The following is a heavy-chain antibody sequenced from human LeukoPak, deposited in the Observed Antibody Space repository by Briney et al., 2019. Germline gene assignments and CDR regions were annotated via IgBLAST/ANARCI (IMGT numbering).Heavy chain of an antibody. CDR2: IKQDGSEK. Sequence: GGSLRLSCAASGFTFNSYWMSWVRQAQGKGLEWVANIKQDGSEKYNVDSVKGRFTISRDNAKNSLYLQMNSLRAEDTAVYYCARVSPPLTYYYYYYYMDVWGKGTTVTVSS. J-gene: IGHJ6*03. V-gene: IGHV3-7*01. CDR1: GFTFNSYW. CDR3: ARVSPPLTYYYYYYYMDV.